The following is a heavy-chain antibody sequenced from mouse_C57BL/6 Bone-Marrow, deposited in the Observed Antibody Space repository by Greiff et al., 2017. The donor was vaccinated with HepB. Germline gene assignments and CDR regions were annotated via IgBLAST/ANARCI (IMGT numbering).Heavy chain of an antibody. Sequence: SSAELSMPVASVKLSCKASGYTFTSYGISWVKQRTGQGLEWIGEIYPRSGNTYYNEKFKGKATLTADKSSSTAYMELRSLTSEDSAVYFCARSRYFDVWGTGTTVTVSS. CDR2: IYPRSGNT. CDR3: ARSRYFDV. V-gene: IGHV1-81*01. CDR1: GYTFTSYG. J-gene: IGHJ1*03.